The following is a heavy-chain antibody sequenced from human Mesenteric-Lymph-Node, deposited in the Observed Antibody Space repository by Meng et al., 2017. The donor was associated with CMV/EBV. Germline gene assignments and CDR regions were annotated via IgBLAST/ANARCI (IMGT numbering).Heavy chain of an antibody. CDR1: GGSISSYY. Sequence: SETLSLTCTVSGGSISSYYWSWIRQPPGKGLEWIGYIYYSGSTNYNPSLKSRVTISVDTSKNQFSLKLSSVTAADTAVYYCARGSHGGWFDPWGQGTLVTVSS. V-gene: IGHV4-59*01. J-gene: IGHJ5*02. D-gene: IGHD3-16*01. CDR3: ARGSHGGWFDP. CDR2: IYYSGST.